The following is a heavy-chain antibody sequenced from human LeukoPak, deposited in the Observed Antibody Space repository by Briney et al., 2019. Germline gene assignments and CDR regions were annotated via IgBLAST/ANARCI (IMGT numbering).Heavy chain of an antibody. CDR3: AGGYCSSTSCYRQFDY. CDR1: GGSFSGYY. V-gene: IGHV4-34*01. D-gene: IGHD2-2*01. Sequence: PSETLSLTCAVYGGSFSGYYWSWIRQPPGKGLEWIGEINHSGSTNYNPSLKSRVTISVDTSKNQFSLKLSSVTAADTAVYYCAGGYCSSTSCYRQFDYWGQGTLVTVSS. J-gene: IGHJ4*02. CDR2: INHSGST.